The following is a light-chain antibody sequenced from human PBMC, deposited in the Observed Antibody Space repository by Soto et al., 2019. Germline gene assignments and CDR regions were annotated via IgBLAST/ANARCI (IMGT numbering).Light chain of an antibody. J-gene: IGLJ2*01. CDR3: QTWDTGIVL. CDR2: VNSDGSH. V-gene: IGLV4-69*01. Sequence: QLVLTQSPSASASLGASVKLTCTLSSGHSNYAIAWHQQLPEKGPRYLMKVNSDGSHSKGDGIPDRFSGSSSGAGRYLTISSLQSEDEADYYCQTWDTGIVLFGGGTKLTVL. CDR1: SGHSNYA.